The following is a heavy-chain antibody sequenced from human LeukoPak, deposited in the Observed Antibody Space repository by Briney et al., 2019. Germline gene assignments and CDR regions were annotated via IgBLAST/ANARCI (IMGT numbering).Heavy chain of an antibody. J-gene: IGHJ4*02. Sequence: ASETLSLTCTVSGGSVSSGSHYWSWIRQPPGKGLEWIGYIYYSGSTNYNPSLKSRVTISVDTSKNQFSLKLSSVTAADTAVYYCARVSYESGFDYWSQGSLVTVSS. D-gene: IGHD3-16*01. CDR3: ARVSYESGFDY. CDR2: IYYSGST. V-gene: IGHV4-61*01. CDR1: GGSVSSGSHY.